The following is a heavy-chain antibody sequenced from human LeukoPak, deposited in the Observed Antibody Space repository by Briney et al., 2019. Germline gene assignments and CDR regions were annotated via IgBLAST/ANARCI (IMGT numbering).Heavy chain of an antibody. CDR1: GYTFTGYY. CDR2: INPNSGGT. D-gene: IGHD3-22*01. J-gene: IGHJ4*02. CDR3: ARGYYDSSGYDY. V-gene: IGHV1-2*02. Sequence: ASVKVSCKASGYTFTGYYMHWVRQAPGRGLEWMGWINPNSGGTNYAQKFQGRVTMTRDTSISTAYMELSRLRSDDTAVYYCARGYYDSSGYDYWGQGTLVTVSS.